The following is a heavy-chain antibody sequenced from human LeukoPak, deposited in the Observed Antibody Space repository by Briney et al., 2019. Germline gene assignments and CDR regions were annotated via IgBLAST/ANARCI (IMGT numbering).Heavy chain of an antibody. D-gene: IGHD2-15*01. V-gene: IGHV7-4-1*02. J-gene: IGHJ4*02. Sequence: ASVKVSCKASGYTFTSYAMNWVREAPGQGLEWMGWINTNTGNPTYAQGPTGRFVFSLDTSVSTAYLQISSLKAEDTAVYYCAIWYCSGGRCYSNARTFDYWGQGTRVSVSS. CDR1: GYTFTSYA. CDR3: AIWYCSGGRCYSNARTFDY. CDR2: INTNTGNP.